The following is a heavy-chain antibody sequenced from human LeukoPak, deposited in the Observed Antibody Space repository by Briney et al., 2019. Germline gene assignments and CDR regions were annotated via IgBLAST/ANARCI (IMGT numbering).Heavy chain of an antibody. D-gene: IGHD4-23*01. CDR2: IYSGGST. V-gene: IGHV3-66*01. Sequence: GGSLRLSCAASGFTVSSNYMSWVRQAPGKGLEWVSVIYSGGSTYYADSVKGRFTISRDNSKNTLYLQMNSLRAEDTAVYYCARAERGRWATVVTIDGAFDIWGQGTMVTVSS. CDR3: ARAERGRWATVVTIDGAFDI. CDR1: GFTVSSNY. J-gene: IGHJ3*02.